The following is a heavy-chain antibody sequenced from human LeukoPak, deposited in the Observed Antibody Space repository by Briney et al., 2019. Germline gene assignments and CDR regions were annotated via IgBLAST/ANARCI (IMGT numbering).Heavy chain of an antibody. V-gene: IGHV4-39*01. CDR3: ARLHSSGYYYARRAFDI. D-gene: IGHD3-22*01. CDR1: GGSISSSRYY. CDR2: IYYSGST. J-gene: IGHJ3*02. Sequence: SETLSLTCTVSGGSISSSRYYWAWIRQPPGKGLEWIGSIYYSGSTYYNPSLKSRVTISVDTSKNQFSLKLSSVTAADTAVYYCARLHSSGYYYARRAFDIWGQGTMATVSS.